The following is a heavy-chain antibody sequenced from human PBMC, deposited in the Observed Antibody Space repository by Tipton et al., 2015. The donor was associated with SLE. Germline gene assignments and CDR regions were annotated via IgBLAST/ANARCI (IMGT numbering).Heavy chain of an antibody. D-gene: IGHD3-3*01. CDR3: AAGPFWNGYYFDY. Sequence: SLRLSCAASGFTFSRYEMNWVRQAPGKGLEWISYISSSGNTIYYADSVRGRFTISRDNAKNSLYLQMNSLRVEDTAVYYCAAGPFWNGYYFDYWGQGTLVTVSS. V-gene: IGHV3-48*03. CDR2: ISSSGNTI. CDR1: GFTFSRYE. J-gene: IGHJ4*02.